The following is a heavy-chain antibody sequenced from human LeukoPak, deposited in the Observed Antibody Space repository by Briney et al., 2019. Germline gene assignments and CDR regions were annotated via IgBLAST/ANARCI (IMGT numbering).Heavy chain of an antibody. D-gene: IGHD2-2*01. CDR3: ARDSLGYCSSTSCPVGMDV. CDR2: IWYDGSNK. CDR1: GFTFSSYG. Sequence: PGGSLRPSCAASGFTFSSYGMHWVRQAPGKGLEWVAVIWYDGSNKYYADSVKGRFTISRDNSKNTLYLQMNSLRAEDTAVYYCARDSLGYCSSTSCPVGMDVWGQGTTVTVSS. J-gene: IGHJ6*02. V-gene: IGHV3-33*01.